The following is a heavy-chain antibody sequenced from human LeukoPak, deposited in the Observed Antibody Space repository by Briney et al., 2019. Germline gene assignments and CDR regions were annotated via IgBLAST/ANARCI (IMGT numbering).Heavy chain of an antibody. D-gene: IGHD5-24*01. Sequence: QPGGSLRLSCAASGFTFDDYAMHWVRQAPGKGLEWVSGINWNSGSIGYADSVKGRFTISRDNAKNSLYLQMNSLRAEDTAVYYCAKNGARGRWLQKNSPYYFDYWGQGTLVTVSS. CDR2: INWNSGSI. V-gene: IGHV3-9*01. CDR1: GFTFDDYA. J-gene: IGHJ4*02. CDR3: AKNGARGRWLQKNSPYYFDY.